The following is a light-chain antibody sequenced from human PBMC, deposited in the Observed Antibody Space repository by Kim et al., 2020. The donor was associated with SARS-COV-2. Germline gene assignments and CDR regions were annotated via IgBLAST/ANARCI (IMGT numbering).Light chain of an antibody. V-gene: IGLV2-11*01. CDR1: SSDVGAYNY. J-gene: IGLJ1*01. Sequence: QSALTQPRSVSGSPEQSVAISCTGTSSDVGAYNYVSWHQQHPGKAPKLMIYDVSKRPSGVPDRFSGSKSGNTASLTISGLQAEDEADYYCCAYAGSETYVFGSGTKVTVL. CDR2: DVS. CDR3: CAYAGSETYV.